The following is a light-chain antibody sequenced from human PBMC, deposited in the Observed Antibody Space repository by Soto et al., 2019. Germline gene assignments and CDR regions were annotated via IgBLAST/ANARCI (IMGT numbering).Light chain of an antibody. V-gene: IGKV3-20*01. CDR2: GGS. CDR3: QEFGSSPPMIT. CDR1: ERIDSSH. J-gene: IGKJ3*01. Sequence: EIVLTQSPVTLSLSPGERATLSCRASERIDSSHLAWYQKKPGQAPRLLFYGGSDRATGVPDRFSASGSGTDFTLTINRLAPEDFAVYYCQEFGSSPPMITFGPGTKVDV.